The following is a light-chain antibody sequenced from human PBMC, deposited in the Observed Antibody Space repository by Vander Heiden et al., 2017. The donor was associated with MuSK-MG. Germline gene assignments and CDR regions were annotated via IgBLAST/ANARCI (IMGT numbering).Light chain of an antibody. Sequence: QSVLTQPPSLSAAPGQTVTSSWTGCSSNIGADDDVHWYQQRPGTAPKLLIYSNTNRPSGVPDRFSGSKSGTSASMVITGLQAEDEADYYCQSYDSSRSGWVFGGGTKLTVL. CDR2: SNT. J-gene: IGLJ3*02. CDR1: SSNIGADDD. CDR3: QSYDSSRSGWV. V-gene: IGLV1-40*01.